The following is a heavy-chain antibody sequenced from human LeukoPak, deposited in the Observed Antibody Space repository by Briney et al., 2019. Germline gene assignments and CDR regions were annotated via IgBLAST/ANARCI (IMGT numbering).Heavy chain of an antibody. CDR3: AREEDTGRYMGDDAFDI. V-gene: IGHV1-8*02. CDR2: MHPNSGNT. D-gene: IGHD1-26*01. J-gene: IGHJ3*02. CDR1: GGTFSNYA. Sequence: ASVKVSCKASGGTFSNYAISWVRQASGQGLEWMGWMHPNSGNTDYAQKFQGRVTMTRNTSMSTAYMELSSLRSEDTAVYYCAREEDTGRYMGDDAFDIWGQGTMVTVSS.